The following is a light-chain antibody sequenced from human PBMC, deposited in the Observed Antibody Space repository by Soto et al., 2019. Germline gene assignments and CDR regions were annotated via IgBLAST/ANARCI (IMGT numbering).Light chain of an antibody. J-gene: IGLJ2*01. CDR3: QSYDSSLSAVV. V-gene: IGLV1-40*01. CDR2: GNS. Sequence: QSVLTQPPSVSGAPGQRVTISCTGSSSNIGAGYDVHWYQQLPGTAPKLLIYGNSNRPSGVPDRCSGSKSGTSASLAITGLQAEDEADYDCQSYDSSLSAVVFGGGTKLAVL. CDR1: SSNIGAGYD.